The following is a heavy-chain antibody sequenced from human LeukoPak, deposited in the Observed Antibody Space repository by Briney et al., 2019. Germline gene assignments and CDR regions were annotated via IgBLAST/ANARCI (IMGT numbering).Heavy chain of an antibody. CDR2: IYSNEER. V-gene: IGHV2-5*01. CDR1: WFSLGTSEVG. D-gene: IGHD2-2*01. J-gene: IGHJ4*02. CDR3: ARQAACYGSSWREYYFAY. Sequence: CGPTLVTPTQILTLTFTFSWFSLGTSEVGVGWVRPPPGKALEWIALIYSNEERRLSPSLNSRLTITKDTSKNQVVLTMTNMDPIDTATYYCARQAACYGSSWREYYFAYWGQGTLLTVSS.